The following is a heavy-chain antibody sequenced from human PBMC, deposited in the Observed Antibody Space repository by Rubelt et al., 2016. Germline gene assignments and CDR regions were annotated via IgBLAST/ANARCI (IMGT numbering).Heavy chain of an antibody. V-gene: IGHV3-74*02. D-gene: IGHD2-15*01. CDR1: GFTFSSYW. J-gene: IGHJ5*02. Sequence: GESGGGLVQPGGSLRLSCAASGFTFSSYWMHWVRQAPGKGLVWVSRINSDGSSTSYADSVQGRFTISRDNAKNSLYLQMNSLTAEDTAVYYCARPGCSGGTCYDAWGQGTLVTVSS. CDR2: INSDGSST. CDR3: ARPGCSGGTCYDA.